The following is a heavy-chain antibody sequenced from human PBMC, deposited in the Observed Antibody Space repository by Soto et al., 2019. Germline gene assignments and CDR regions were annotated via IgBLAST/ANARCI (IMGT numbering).Heavy chain of an antibody. CDR2: TSRSSTYI. V-gene: IGHV3-21*01. CDR3: ASDHETLTHYFFVY. CDR1: GFTFIPYI. J-gene: IGHJ4*01. D-gene: IGHD3-9*01. Sequence: LSLCSAASGFTFIPYITNSVRQAPGKGLQWVSSTSRSSTYIYYADSVKGRFTISRDNAKNSLYLQMNNLRAEDTAVYYCASDHETLTHYFFVYWGHGTLVTVS.